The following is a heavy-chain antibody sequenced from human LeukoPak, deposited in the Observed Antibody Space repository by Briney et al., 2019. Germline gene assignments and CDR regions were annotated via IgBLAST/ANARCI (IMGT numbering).Heavy chain of an antibody. Sequence: PGGSLRLSCAASGFSFSDYYMSWIRQAPGKGLEWVSYISSSGTTIYYADSVKGRFTISRDNAKNSLYLQMNNLRADDTAVYYCARDRGYYDFWSGYSSDWFDPWGQGTLVTVSS. J-gene: IGHJ5*02. CDR1: GFSFSDYY. CDR3: ARDRGYYDFWSGYSSDWFDP. D-gene: IGHD3-3*01. V-gene: IGHV3-11*01. CDR2: ISSSGTTI.